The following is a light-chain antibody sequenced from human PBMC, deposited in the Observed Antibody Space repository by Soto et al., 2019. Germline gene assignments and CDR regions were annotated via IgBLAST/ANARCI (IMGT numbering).Light chain of an antibody. CDR3: SSYTSSSTRV. J-gene: IGLJ2*01. CDR2: EVS. CDR1: SSDVGGYNY. V-gene: IGLV2-14*01. Sequence: QSALTQPASVSGSPGQSITISCTGTSSDVGGYNYVSWYQQHPGKAPKLMIYEVSNRHSGVSNRFSGSKSGNTASLTISGLQAEDAADYYCSSYTSSSTRVFGGGTQVTVL.